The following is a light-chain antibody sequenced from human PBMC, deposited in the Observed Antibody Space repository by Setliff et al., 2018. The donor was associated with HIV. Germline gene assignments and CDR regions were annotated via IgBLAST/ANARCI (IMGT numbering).Light chain of an antibody. J-gene: IGLJ1*01. V-gene: IGLV1-40*01. Sequence: QSVLTQSPSVSGAPGQTVTVSCAGASSNIGAGFDVHWYQQLPGTAPKLLIFGHNNRPSGVSDRFFGSKSGNTASLTISGLQTEDEADYYCLSYTTSTTPYVFGTGTKVTV. CDR1: SSNIGAGFD. CDR3: LSYTTSTTPYV. CDR2: GHN.